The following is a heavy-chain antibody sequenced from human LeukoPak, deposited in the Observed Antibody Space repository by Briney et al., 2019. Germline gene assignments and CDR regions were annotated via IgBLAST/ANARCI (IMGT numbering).Heavy chain of an antibody. V-gene: IGHV3-49*03. J-gene: IGHJ4*02. D-gene: IGHD2-21*02. CDR1: GFSFGDYG. CDR3: TTDWWRLGFDY. CDR2: IRGKAYGGTT. Sequence: RTGGSLRLSCTGYGFSFGDYGLSWFRQAPGKGLEWIGFIRGKAYGGTTEYAASVKGRFTLSRDDSQSIAYLQMNSLKTEDTAVYYCTTDWWRLGFDYWGQGTLVTVSS.